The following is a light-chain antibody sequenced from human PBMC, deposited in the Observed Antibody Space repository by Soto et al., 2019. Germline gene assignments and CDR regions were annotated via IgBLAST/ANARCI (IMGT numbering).Light chain of an antibody. CDR1: QGIASY. V-gene: IGKV3-11*01. J-gene: IGKJ3*01. Sequence: EIVLTQTPATLSLSPGERATLSCRASQGIASYLNWYQHRPGQAPRLLIYDSFNRATGISARFSGSGSGTDFTLTISSLEPEDFAVYYCQQRASWPITFGPGTKVDIK. CDR3: QQRASWPIT. CDR2: DSF.